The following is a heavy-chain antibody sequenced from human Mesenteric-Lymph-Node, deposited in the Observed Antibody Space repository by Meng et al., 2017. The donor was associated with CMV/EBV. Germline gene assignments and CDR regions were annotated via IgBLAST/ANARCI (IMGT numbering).Heavy chain of an antibody. CDR3: ARRIVPVVYGW. V-gene: IGHV4-34*01. CDR1: GGSFNGYF. CDR2: ISHSGST. Sequence: GSLRLSCAVSGGSFNGYFYNWIRQSPGQGLEWIGEISHSGSTTYNPSLKSRLTISVDTSKNQFSLTLSSVTAADTAVYFCARRIVPVVYGWWGQGTLVTVSS. D-gene: IGHD3-3*02. J-gene: IGHJ1*01.